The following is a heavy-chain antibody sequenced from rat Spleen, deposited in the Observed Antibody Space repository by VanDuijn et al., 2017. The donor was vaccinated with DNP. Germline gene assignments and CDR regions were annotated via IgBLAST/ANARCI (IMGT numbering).Heavy chain of an antibody. J-gene: IGHJ4*01. V-gene: IGHV3-1*01. CDR1: GYSIISNY. Sequence: EVQLQESGPGLVKPSQSLSLTCSVTGYSIISNYWGWIRKFPGNKMEWIGHISYSGSTSYNPSLKSRISITRDTSKNQFFLQLNSVTTEDTATYYCALGLTTGMDAWGQGTSVTVSS. CDR2: ISYSGST. CDR3: ALGLTTGMDA. D-gene: IGHD1-11*01.